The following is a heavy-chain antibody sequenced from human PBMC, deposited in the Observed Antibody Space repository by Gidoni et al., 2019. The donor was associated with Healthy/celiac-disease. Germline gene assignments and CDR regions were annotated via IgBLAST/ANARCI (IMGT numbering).Heavy chain of an antibody. Sequence: QVQLVASVGGVVQPGRSLRLSCAASGFTFSSYGMHWVRQAPGKGLEWVAVISYDGSNKYYADSVKGRFTISRDNSKNKLYLQMSSLRAEDTAVYYCATLVPAALMEDRCDYWGQGTLVTVSS. CDR2: ISYDGSNK. D-gene: IGHD2-2*01. CDR3: ATLVPAALMEDRCDY. J-gene: IGHJ4*02. V-gene: IGHV3-30*03. CDR1: GFTFSSYG.